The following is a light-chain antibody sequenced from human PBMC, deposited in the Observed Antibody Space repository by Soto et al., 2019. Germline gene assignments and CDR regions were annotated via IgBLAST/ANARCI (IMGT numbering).Light chain of an antibody. J-gene: IGKJ1*01. Sequence: EIGMTKSPATLSVSPGERATLSCRASQSVSSNLAWYQQKPGQAPRLLIYHTSYRATGIPDRFSGSGSGTDFTLTISRLEPEDFEVYYCQQYGSSPWTSGQGTKVDIK. CDR3: QQYGSSPWT. V-gene: IGKV3-20*01. CDR1: QSVSSN. CDR2: HTS.